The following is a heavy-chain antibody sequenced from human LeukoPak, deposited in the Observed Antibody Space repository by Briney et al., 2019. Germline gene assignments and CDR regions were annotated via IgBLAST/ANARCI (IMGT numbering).Heavy chain of an antibody. D-gene: IGHD3-22*01. CDR2: ISGSGGST. CDR1: GFIFSNYA. CDR3: AKDKGTYYYDRSGYYYP. J-gene: IGHJ5*02. V-gene: IGHV3-23*01. Sequence: GGSLRLSCAASGFIFSNYAMSWVRQAPGKGLEWVSVISGSGGSTYYADSVKGRFTISRDNSNNTLYLQMNSLRAEDRVVYYCAKDKGTYYYDRSGYYYPWGQGSLVTVSS.